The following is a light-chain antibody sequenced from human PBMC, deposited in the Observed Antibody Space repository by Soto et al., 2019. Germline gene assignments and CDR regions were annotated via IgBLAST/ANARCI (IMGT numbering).Light chain of an antibody. Sequence: QSVLTQPASVSGSPGQSITISCTGTTIDLGVYNYVSWYQQHPGKAPKLMIYAVTNRPSGVSTRFSGSKSGSTASLAISGLQAEDEADYYCTSFTTKNTWVFGGGTKLTV. V-gene: IGLV2-14*03. CDR1: TIDLGVYNY. J-gene: IGLJ3*02. CDR2: AVT. CDR3: TSFTTKNTWV.